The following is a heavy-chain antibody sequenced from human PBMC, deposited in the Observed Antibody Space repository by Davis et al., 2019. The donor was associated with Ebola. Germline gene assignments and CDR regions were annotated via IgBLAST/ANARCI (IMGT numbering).Heavy chain of an antibody. CDR2: NNPNDGRT. CDR1: GYTFINYY. Sequence: ASVKVSCKASGYTFINYYMHWVRQAPGQGLEWMRMNNPNDGRTIYAQKFQGRVTVTRDTSTTTVYMDLSSLRSEDTALYYCTTPGGQDSGYDVFDIWGQGTMVTVSS. J-gene: IGHJ3*02. CDR3: TTPGGQDSGYDVFDI. D-gene: IGHD5-12*01. V-gene: IGHV1-46*03.